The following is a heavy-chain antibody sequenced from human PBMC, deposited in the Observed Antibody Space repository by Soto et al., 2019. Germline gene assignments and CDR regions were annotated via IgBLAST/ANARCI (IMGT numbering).Heavy chain of an antibody. CDR1: GFTFSTYA. CDR2: ISYDGSHK. J-gene: IGHJ6*02. Sequence: QEQLVESGGGVVQPGGSLRLSCTASGFTFSTYAIHWVRQAPGKGLEWVAVISYDGSHKYYADAVEGRFTISRDNSKNXXYLQMTGLRAEDTAVYYCARDLRKRGESCVRNMDVWGQGTTVTVSS. V-gene: IGHV3-30-3*01. CDR3: ARDLRKRGESCVRNMDV. D-gene: IGHD7-27*01.